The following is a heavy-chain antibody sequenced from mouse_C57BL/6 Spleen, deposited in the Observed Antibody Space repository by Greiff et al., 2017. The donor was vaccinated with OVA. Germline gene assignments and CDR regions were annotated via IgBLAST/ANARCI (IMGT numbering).Heavy chain of an antibody. CDR1: GYTFTDYE. CDR2: IDPETGGT. Sequence: QVQLQQSGAELVRPGASVTLSCKASGYTFTDYEMHWVKQTPVHGLEWIGAIDPETGGTAYNQKFKGKAILTVDKSSSTAYMELRSLTSEDSAVYYCARWGDYDEFAYWGQGTLVTVSA. V-gene: IGHV1-15*01. D-gene: IGHD2-4*01. J-gene: IGHJ3*01. CDR3: ARWGDYDEFAY.